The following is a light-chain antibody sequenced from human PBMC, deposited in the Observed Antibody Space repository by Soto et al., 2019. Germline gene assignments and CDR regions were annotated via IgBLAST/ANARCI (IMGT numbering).Light chain of an antibody. J-gene: IGLJ1*01. CDR3: CSYGGNSIHYV. CDR1: ISDVGAYNY. V-gene: IGLV2-11*01. CDR2: DVS. Sequence: QYVRTHPLSVSWSPGQSVTISCTGTISDVGAYNYVSWYQQHAGKVPQLIIHDVSERSSGVPNRISGSKSDNTASLTISGLQAEDEADYYCCSYGGNSIHYVFGTGTKVTVL.